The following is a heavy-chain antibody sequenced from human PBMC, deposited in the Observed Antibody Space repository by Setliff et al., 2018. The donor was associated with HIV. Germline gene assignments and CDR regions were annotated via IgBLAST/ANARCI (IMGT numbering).Heavy chain of an antibody. D-gene: IGHD6-13*01. V-gene: IGHV1-69*13. J-gene: IGHJ3*02. CDR1: GGTLSNYV. CDR3: ARDQTGVAAAAFGGGSAWSDEGFDI. Sequence: SVKVSCKTSGGTLSNYVITWVRQAHGQGLEWMGMIIPMYNIPAYAQKFQGSVTFTADESTSTAYMELSSLSSEDTAVYYCARDQTGVAAAAFGGGSAWSDEGFDIWGQGTMVTVSS. CDR2: IIPMYNIP.